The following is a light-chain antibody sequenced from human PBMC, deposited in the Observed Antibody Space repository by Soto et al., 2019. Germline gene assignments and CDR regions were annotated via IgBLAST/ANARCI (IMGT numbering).Light chain of an antibody. V-gene: IGLV2-14*01. J-gene: IGLJ2*01. Sequence: QSALTQPASVSGSPGQSITISCTGTSSDVGGYNYVSWYQQHPGKAPKHMIYDVSNRPSGVSNRFSGSKSGNTASLTIAGLQAEDEADYYCSSYTSSSTPVVFGGGTKVTVL. CDR1: SSDVGGYNY. CDR3: SSYTSSSTPVV. CDR2: DVS.